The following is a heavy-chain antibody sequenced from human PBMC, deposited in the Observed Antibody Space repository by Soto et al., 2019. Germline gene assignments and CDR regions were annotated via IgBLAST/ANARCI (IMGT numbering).Heavy chain of an antibody. CDR3: ARFGHFGVEKYYFDY. Sequence: PSETLSLTCAVYGGSFSGYYWSWIRQPPGKGLEWIGEINHSGSTNYNPSLKSRVTISVDTSKNQFSLKLSSVTAADTAVYYCARFGHFGVEKYYFDYWGQGTLVTVSS. D-gene: IGHD3-3*01. J-gene: IGHJ4*02. CDR2: INHSGST. V-gene: IGHV4-34*01. CDR1: GGSFSGYY.